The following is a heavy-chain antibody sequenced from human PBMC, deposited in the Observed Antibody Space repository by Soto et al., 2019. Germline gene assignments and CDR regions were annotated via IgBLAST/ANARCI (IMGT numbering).Heavy chain of an antibody. J-gene: IGHJ4*02. CDR1: GFTFSTSG. CDR3: AKELGYCSDTGCREQFDY. V-gene: IGHV3-30*18. D-gene: IGHD2-15*01. CDR2: ISHDGSNK. Sequence: QVQLVESGGGVVQPGRSLRLSCAASGFTFSTSGMHWVRQGPGKGLEWVAYISHDGSNKYYPDSVKGRFTISRDNSKNTLYLQANSLRAEDTAVYHCAKELGYCSDTGCREQFDYWGQGTLVTVSS.